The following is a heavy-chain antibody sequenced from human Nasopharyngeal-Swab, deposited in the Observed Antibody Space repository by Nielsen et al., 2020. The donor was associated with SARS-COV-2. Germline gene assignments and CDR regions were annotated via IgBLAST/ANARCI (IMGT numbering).Heavy chain of an antibody. CDR1: GFTFDDYA. CDR2: ISWNSGSI. CDR3: TRDGSWATGGAFDI. D-gene: IGHD3-10*01. Sequence: GGSLRLSCAASGFTFDDYAMHWVRQAPGKGLEWVSGISWNSGSIGYADSVKGRFTISRDSAKKSLYLQMNSLGAEDTAVYYCTRDGSWATGGAFDIWGQGTMVTVSS. J-gene: IGHJ3*02. V-gene: IGHV3-9*01.